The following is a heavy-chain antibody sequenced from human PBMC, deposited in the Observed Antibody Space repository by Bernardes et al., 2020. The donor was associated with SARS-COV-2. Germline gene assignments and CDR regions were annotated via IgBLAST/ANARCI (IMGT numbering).Heavy chain of an antibody. J-gene: IGHJ2*01. CDR3: VRWVGVVPASTSSGWVLDL. V-gene: IGHV3-23*01. D-gene: IGHD2-2*01. CDR1: GFTFDDYS. CDR2: INGNGFNT. Sequence: GGSLRLSCAASGFTFDDYSMHWVRQAPGKGLEWVSGINGNGFNTWDAASVKGRCTLSRDNSKNTLYLQMNSLRAEDTAIYYCVRWVGVVPASTSSGWVLDLWGRGTLVTVSS.